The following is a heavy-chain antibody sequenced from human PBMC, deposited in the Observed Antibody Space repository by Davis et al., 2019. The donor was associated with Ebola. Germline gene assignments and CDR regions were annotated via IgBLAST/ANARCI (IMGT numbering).Heavy chain of an antibody. Sequence: PSETLSLTCTVSGGSISSGGYYWSWIRQHPGKGLEWIGYIYYSGSTYYNPSLKSRVTISVDTSKNQFSLKLSSVTAADTAVYYCARARSSTSLYYFDYWGQGTLVTVSS. CDR3: ARARSSTSLYYFDY. V-gene: IGHV4-31*03. D-gene: IGHD2-2*01. CDR1: GGSISSGGYY. CDR2: IYYSGST. J-gene: IGHJ4*02.